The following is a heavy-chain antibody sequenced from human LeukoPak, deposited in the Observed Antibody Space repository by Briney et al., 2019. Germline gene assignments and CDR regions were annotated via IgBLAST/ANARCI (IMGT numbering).Heavy chain of an antibody. Sequence: PSETLSLTCTVSXGXXXSYYWSXXXXPXXXXXXXXXYIYYSGSTNYNPSLKSRVTISVDTSKNQFSLKLSSVTAADTAVYYCATLFGEPHSHYYYGMDVWGQGTTVTVSS. CDR3: ATLFGEPHSHYYYGMDV. D-gene: IGHD3-10*01. CDR1: XGXXXSYY. V-gene: IGHV4-59*01. CDR2: IYYSGST. J-gene: IGHJ6*02.